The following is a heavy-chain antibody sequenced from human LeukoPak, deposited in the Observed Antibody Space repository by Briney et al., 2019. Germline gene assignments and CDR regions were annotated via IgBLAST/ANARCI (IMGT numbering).Heavy chain of an antibody. Sequence: GSLRLSCAASGFTFSSYSMNWVRQAPGEGLEWVSYISCLSGTIYYADSVKGRFTISRDNAKNSVYLQMDSLRAEDTAVYYCAGDQGGATSYWGQGTLVTVSS. CDR3: AGDQGGATSY. CDR1: GFTFSSYS. J-gene: IGHJ4*02. CDR2: ISCLSGTI. D-gene: IGHD1-26*01. V-gene: IGHV3-48*01.